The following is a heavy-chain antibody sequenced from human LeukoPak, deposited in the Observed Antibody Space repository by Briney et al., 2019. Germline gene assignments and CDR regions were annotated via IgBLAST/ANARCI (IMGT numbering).Heavy chain of an antibody. CDR1: GFTFSSYS. J-gene: IGHJ4*02. Sequence: PGGSLRLSCAASGFTFSSYSMNWVRQAPGKGLEWVSSISSSSSYIYYADSVKGRFTISRDNAKNSLYLQMNSLRAEDTAVYYCSEILAFFGFWSGYLDYWGQGTLVTVSS. CDR2: ISSSSSYI. CDR3: SEILAFFGFWSGYLDY. V-gene: IGHV3-21*01. D-gene: IGHD3-3*01.